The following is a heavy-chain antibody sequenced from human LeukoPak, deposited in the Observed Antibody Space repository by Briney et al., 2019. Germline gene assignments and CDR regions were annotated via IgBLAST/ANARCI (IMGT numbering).Heavy chain of an antibody. J-gene: IGHJ6*03. V-gene: IGHV3-23*01. CDR2: ISGSGGST. D-gene: IGHD1-26*01. Sequence: PGGSLRLSCAASGFTFNNYAMSWVRQAPGKGLEWVSAISGSGGSTYYADSVKGRFTISRDNFKNTLYLQMNSLRAEDTAIYYCAKHSGATYYYYCMDVWGKGTTVTVSS. CDR3: AKHSGATYYYYCMDV. CDR1: GFTFNNYA.